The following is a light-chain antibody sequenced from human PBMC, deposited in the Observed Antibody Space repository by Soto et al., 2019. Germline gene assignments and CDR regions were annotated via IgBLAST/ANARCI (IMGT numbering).Light chain of an antibody. J-gene: IGKJ1*01. CDR2: GAS. CDR1: QSVSDNY. CDR3: QQYDRSPWT. Sequence: TQSPSTLSASVGDRVTLFCRASQSVSDNYLAWYQQKPGQAPRLLIYGASNRATGIPDRFTGAGSGTDFTLTISRLEPEDFAVYYCQQYDRSPWTFGQGTKVEIK. V-gene: IGKV3-20*01.